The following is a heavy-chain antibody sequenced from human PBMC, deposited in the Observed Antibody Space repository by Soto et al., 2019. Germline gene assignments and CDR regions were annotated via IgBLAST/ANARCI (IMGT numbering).Heavy chain of an antibody. J-gene: IGHJ4*02. Sequence: GASVKVSCKASGYTFTNYPIHWVRQAPGQRLEWMGWINADNGNTKISQNFQGRVTISRDTSATTAYMELGSLRSEDTAVYYCGRSDPDYGSTSRPLGYWGQGTPVTVSS. CDR1: GYTFTNYP. D-gene: IGHD4-17*01. CDR3: GRSDPDYGSTSRPLGY. V-gene: IGHV1-3*01. CDR2: INADNGNT.